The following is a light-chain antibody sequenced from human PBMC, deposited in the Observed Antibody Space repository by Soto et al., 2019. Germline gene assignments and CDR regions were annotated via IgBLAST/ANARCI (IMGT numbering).Light chain of an antibody. V-gene: IGKV3-20*01. J-gene: IGKJ2*01. CDR2: GAS. CDR3: QQYGRAPRT. Sequence: EIVLTQSPXTLSLSPGXRATXSCXASQTVSXNYVAWYQQKPGQAPRLLIYGASSRATDIPDRFSGSGSGTDFTLTISRLECEDVAVYYCQQYGRAPRTFGQGTKLEIK. CDR1: QTVSXNY.